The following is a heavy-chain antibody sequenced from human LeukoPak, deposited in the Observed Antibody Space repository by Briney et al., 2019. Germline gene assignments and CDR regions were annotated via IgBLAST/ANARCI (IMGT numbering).Heavy chain of an antibody. CDR3: AKVPEYYDSSGYFDY. CDR2: ISGSGGST. CDR1: GFTFSSYA. J-gene: IGHJ4*02. V-gene: IGHV3-23*01. D-gene: IGHD3-22*01. Sequence: GGSLRLSCAASGFTFSSYAMSWVRQAPGKGLEWVSAISGSGGSTYYADSVKGRFTISRDNSKNTLYLQMNSLRAEDTAVYYCAKVPEYYDSSGYFDYWGQGTLVTVSS.